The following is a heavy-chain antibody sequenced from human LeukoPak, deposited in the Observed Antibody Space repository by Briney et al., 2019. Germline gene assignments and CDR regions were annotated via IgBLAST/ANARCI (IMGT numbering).Heavy chain of an antibody. D-gene: IGHD3-3*01. J-gene: IGHJ3*02. Sequence: KPGGSLRLSCAASGFTFSNAWMSWVRQAPGKGREWVGRIKSKTDGGTTDYAAPVKGRFTISRDDSKNTLYLQMNSLKTEDTAVYYCTTAHDFLDAFDIWGQGTMVTVSS. CDR3: TTAHDFLDAFDI. V-gene: IGHV3-15*01. CDR1: GFTFSNAW. CDR2: IKSKTDGGTT.